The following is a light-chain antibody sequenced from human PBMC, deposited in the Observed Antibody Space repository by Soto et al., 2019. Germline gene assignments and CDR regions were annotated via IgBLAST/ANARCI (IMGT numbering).Light chain of an antibody. CDR3: HQYNDWPLA. V-gene: IGKV3-11*01. Sequence: EVVFTLSPATLSLSPWDSATLSCRASRSISSYLAWYQQKPGQAPSLLIYDASNRPTDIPARFSGSGSGTEFTLTISSLQSEDFAVFYCHQYNDWPLAFGQGTKVDI. J-gene: IGKJ1*01. CDR1: RSISSY. CDR2: DAS.